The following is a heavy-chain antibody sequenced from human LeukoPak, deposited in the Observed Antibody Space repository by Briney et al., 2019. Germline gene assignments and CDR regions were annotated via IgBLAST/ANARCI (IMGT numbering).Heavy chain of an antibody. D-gene: IGHD1/OR15-1a*01. CDR3: TRYSTNNALDY. Sequence: GGSLRLSCAASGFTFKNVWMSLVRQAPGKGLEWVGRIKNKADGGTTDYAAPVKDRFTISRDDSKNTLYLQMNSLKIEDTAVYYCTRYSTNNALDYWGQGTLVTVSS. J-gene: IGHJ4*02. CDR1: GFTFKNVW. V-gene: IGHV3-15*01. CDR2: IKNKADGGTT.